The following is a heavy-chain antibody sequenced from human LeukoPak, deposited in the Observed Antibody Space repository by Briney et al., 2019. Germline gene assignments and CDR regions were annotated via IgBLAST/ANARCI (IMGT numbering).Heavy chain of an antibody. CDR2: IYSGGGT. V-gene: IGHV3-66*01. J-gene: IGHJ4*02. Sequence: GGSLRLSCAASAFTVSSNHMSWVRQAPGKGLEWVSVIYSGGGTYYADSVKGRFTISRDNSKNTLYLQMNSLRAEDTAVYYCARGPISSLAFDYWGQGTLVTVSS. D-gene: IGHD3-16*02. CDR3: ARGPISSLAFDY. CDR1: AFTVSSNH.